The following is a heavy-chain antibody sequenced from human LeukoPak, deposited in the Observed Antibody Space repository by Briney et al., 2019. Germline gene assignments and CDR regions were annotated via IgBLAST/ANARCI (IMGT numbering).Heavy chain of an antibody. D-gene: IGHD1-26*01. J-gene: IGHJ4*02. CDR3: ARVLSNSGSYFLQKYYFDY. Sequence: GASVKVSCKASGYTFTSYGISWVRQAPGQGLEWMGWISAYNGNTNYAQKLQGRVTITTDTSTSTAYMELRSLRSDDTAVYYCARVLSNSGSYFLQKYYFDYWGQGTLVTVSS. V-gene: IGHV1-18*01. CDR1: GYTFTSYG. CDR2: ISAYNGNT.